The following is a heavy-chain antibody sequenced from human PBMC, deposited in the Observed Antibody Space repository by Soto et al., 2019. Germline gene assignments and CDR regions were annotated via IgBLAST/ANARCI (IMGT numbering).Heavy chain of an antibody. CDR1: GGTFSSYA. Sequence: GASVKVSCKASGGTFSSYAISWVRQAPGQGLEWMGGIIPIFGTANYAQKFQGRVTITADESTSTAYMELSSLRSEDTAVYYCARSHYDILTGYYDPFDYWGQGTLVTASS. CDR3: ARSHYDILTGYYDPFDY. CDR2: IIPIFGTA. D-gene: IGHD3-9*01. V-gene: IGHV1-69*13. J-gene: IGHJ4*02.